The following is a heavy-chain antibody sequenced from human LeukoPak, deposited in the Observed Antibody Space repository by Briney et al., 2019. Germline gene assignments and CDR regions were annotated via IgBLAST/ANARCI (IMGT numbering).Heavy chain of an antibody. J-gene: IGHJ4*02. CDR1: GGSISSYY. Sequence: SETLSLTCTVSGGSISSYYWSWIRQPPGKGLEWIGYIYYSGSTNYNPSLKSRVTISVDTSKNQFSLKLSSVTAADTAVYYCARDAPPSSGWYSDYFDYWGQGTLVTVSS. V-gene: IGHV4-59*01. CDR2: IYYSGST. CDR3: ARDAPPSSGWYSDYFDY. D-gene: IGHD6-19*01.